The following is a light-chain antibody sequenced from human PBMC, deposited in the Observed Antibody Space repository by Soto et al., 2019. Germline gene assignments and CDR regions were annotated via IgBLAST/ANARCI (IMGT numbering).Light chain of an antibody. CDR2: DVS. Sequence: QSALTQPRSVSGSPGQSGTISCTGTSSDVGSSNYVSWYQQHPGKAPKLIISDVSKRPSGVHDRFSGSKSDNTASLSISGLQDEDEADYFCCSHAGSYVVFGGGTTVTVL. CDR3: CSHAGSYVV. J-gene: IGLJ2*01. V-gene: IGLV2-11*01. CDR1: SSDVGSSNY.